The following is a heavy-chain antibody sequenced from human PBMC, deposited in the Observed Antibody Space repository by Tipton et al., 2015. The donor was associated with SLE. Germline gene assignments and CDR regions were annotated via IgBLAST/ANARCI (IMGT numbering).Heavy chain of an antibody. D-gene: IGHD1-1*01. Sequence: TLSLTCTVSGGSVSSGYYWTWIRQPPGKGLEWIGEITHSGSTNYNPSLKSRVTISVDTSKNQFSLKLSSVTAADTAVYYCARGGTGTFDYWGQGTLVTVSS. CDR2: ITHSGST. CDR1: GGSVSSGYY. CDR3: ARGGTGTFDY. J-gene: IGHJ4*02. V-gene: IGHV4-34*01.